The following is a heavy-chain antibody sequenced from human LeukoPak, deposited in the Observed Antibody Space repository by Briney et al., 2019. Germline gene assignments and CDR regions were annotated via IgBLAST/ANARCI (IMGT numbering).Heavy chain of an antibody. CDR1: GYSFTSYW. CDR3: AREPTRYYYGMDV. J-gene: IGHJ6*02. CDR2: IYPGDSGT. V-gene: IGHV5-51*01. Sequence: GESLKISCKGSGYSFTSYWIGWVRQMPGKGLEWMGIIYPGDSGTRYSPSFQGQVTISADKSISTAYLQWSSLKASDTAMYYCAREPTRYYYGMDVWGQGTTVTVSS.